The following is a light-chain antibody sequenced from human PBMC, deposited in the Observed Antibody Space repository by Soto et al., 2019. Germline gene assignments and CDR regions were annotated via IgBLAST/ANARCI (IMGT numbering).Light chain of an antibody. CDR3: LIYYGGAQV. V-gene: IGLV7-43*01. Sequence: QAVVTQEPSLTVSPGGTVTLTCASSTGAVTSGYYPNWFQQKPGQAPRALSYSTSNKHSWSPARFSGSLLGGKAALTLSGVQPEDEAEYYCLIYYGGAQVFGGGTKLTVL. J-gene: IGLJ2*01. CDR2: STS. CDR1: TGAVTSGYY.